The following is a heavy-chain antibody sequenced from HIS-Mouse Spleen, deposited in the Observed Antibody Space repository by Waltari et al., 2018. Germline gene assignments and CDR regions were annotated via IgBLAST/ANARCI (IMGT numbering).Heavy chain of an antibody. D-gene: IGHD6-13*01. J-gene: IGHJ2*01. V-gene: IGHV4-39*07. Sequence: QLQLQESGPGLVKPSETLSLTCTFSGGSISSSSSYWGWIRQPPGKGLEGIGSIYYSGSTYYNPSLKSRVTISVDTSKNQFSLKLSSVTAADTAVYYCAREIPYSSSWYDWYFDLWGRGTLVTVSS. CDR1: GGSISSSSSY. CDR3: AREIPYSSSWYDWYFDL. CDR2: IYYSGST.